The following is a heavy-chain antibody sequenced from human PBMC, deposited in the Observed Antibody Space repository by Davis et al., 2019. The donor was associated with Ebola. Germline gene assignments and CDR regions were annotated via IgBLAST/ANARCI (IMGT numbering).Heavy chain of an antibody. Sequence: PGGSLRLSCAASGFTFSSYSMNWVRQAPGKGLEWVSSISSSSSYIYYADSVKGRFTISRDNAKNSLYLQMNSLRAEDTAVYYCARDPHDYYYYYMDVWGKGTTVTVSS. J-gene: IGHJ6*03. CDR2: ISSSSSYI. CDR1: GFTFSSYS. V-gene: IGHV3-21*01. CDR3: ARDPHDYYYYYMDV.